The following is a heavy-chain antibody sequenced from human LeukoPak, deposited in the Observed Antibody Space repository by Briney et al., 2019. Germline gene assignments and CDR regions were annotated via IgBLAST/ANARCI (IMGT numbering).Heavy chain of an antibody. CDR2: IYHSGST. D-gene: IGHD3-22*01. CDR3: ARSLASSGYRFDY. J-gene: IGHJ4*02. V-gene: IGHV4-38-2*02. Sequence: SETLSLTCTVSGYSISSGYYWGWIRQPPGKGLEWIGSIYHSGSTYYNPSLKSRVTISVDTSKNQFSLKLSSVTAADTAVYYCARSLASSGYRFDYWGQGTLVTVSS. CDR1: GYSISSGYY.